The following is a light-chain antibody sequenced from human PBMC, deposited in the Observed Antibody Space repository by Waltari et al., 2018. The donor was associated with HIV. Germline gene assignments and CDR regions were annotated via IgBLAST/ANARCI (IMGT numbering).Light chain of an antibody. CDR2: DNN. V-gene: IGLV1-40*01. Sequence: QSVLTQPPSVSGAPGPRVTIACTGTRSDTGGAFDVPWHQPIPGNAPKLLIYDNNIRPSGVPDRFSGSKSGTSASLAITGLQSEDEADYYCQSYDMSQSGSLVFGGGTKLTVL. J-gene: IGLJ2*01. CDR3: QSYDMSQSGSLV. CDR1: RSDTGGAFD.